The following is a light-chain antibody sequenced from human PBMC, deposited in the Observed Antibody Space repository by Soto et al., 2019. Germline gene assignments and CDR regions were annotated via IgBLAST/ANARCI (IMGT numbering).Light chain of an antibody. CDR2: EVT. V-gene: IGLV2-14*01. Sequence: QSALTQPASVSGSPGQSITISCTGGSSDIGGYNYVSWFQQHPGKAPKLMIYEVTNRPPGVSNRFSGSKSGSTASLTISGLQAEDEADYYCSSYTSSNTLVFGTGTKVTVL. CDR3: SSYTSSNTLV. CDR1: SSDIGGYNY. J-gene: IGLJ1*01.